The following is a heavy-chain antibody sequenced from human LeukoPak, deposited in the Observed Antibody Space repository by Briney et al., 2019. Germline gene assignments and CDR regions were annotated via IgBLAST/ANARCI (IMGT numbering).Heavy chain of an antibody. CDR1: GFTFSSYA. J-gene: IGHJ4*02. CDR3: VRRGDASSGWGDHDY. CDR2: IGGSGDKT. Sequence: QSGGSLRLSCAASGFTFSSYAMSWVRQAPGMRLEWVSTIGGSGDKTFYADSVKGRFTISRDNSKNMLHLQMSSLTGEDTALYYCVRRGDASSGWGDHDYWGQGALVTVSS. V-gene: IGHV3-23*01. D-gene: IGHD6-19*01.